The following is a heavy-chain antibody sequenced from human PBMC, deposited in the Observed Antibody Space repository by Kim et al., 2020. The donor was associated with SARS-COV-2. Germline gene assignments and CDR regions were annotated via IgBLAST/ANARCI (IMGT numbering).Heavy chain of an antibody. Sequence: GGSLRLSCAASGFTLSTYAMSWVRQGPGEGLEWVSVITGSGENTYYADSVEGRFTISRDNSKNTLYLQMNRLRAEDTALYYCACLGRGYWGHGSLVTVSS. J-gene: IGHJ4*01. CDR2: ITGSGENT. V-gene: IGHV3-23*01. D-gene: IGHD1-26*01. CDR1: GFTLSTYA. CDR3: ACLGRGY.